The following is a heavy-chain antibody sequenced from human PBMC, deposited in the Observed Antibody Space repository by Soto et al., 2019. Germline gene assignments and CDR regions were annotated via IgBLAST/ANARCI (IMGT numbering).Heavy chain of an antibody. CDR3: ARILRYFDWLLDRDWFDP. Sequence: GGSLRLSCAASGFAFSSYWMSWVRQAPGKGLEWVANIKQDGSEKYYVDSVKGRFTISRDNAKNSLYLQMNSLRAEDTAVYYCARILRYFDWLLDRDWFDPWGQGTLVTVSS. J-gene: IGHJ5*02. CDR2: IKQDGSEK. CDR1: GFAFSSYW. V-gene: IGHV3-7*01. D-gene: IGHD3-9*01.